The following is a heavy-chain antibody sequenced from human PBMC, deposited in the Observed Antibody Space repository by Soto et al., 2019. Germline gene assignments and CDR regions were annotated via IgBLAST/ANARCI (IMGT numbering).Heavy chain of an antibody. D-gene: IGHD2-2*01. J-gene: IGHJ5*02. CDR1: EGNLRDFY. CDR3: ARGRRVGYCSSTSCYASGSRNWFDP. CDR2: LNHSGST. Sequence: PSLMHPLPYAVYEGNLRDFYCSRIRQPPGKGLESIRQLNHSGSTNYNPSLKSRVTISVDTSKNQFSLKLSSVTAADTAVYYCARGRRVGYCSSTSCYASGSRNWFDPWGQGTLVSVSS. V-gene: IGHV4-34*01.